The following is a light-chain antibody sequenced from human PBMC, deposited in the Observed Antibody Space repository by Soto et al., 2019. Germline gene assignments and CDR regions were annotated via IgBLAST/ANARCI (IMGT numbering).Light chain of an antibody. CDR1: QTVSSNY. V-gene: IGKV3-20*01. Sequence: EIILTLYPETLRWSAGERATLSCRASQTVSSNYLAWCQQRPGQAPRLLIYGASTRAAGIPDRFSGSGSGTDFTLTISSLQPEDFATYYCQQSYSTPITFGQGTRLEIK. J-gene: IGKJ5*01. CDR3: QQSYSTPIT. CDR2: GAS.